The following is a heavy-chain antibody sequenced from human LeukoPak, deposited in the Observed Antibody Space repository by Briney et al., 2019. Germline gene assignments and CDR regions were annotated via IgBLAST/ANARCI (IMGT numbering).Heavy chain of an antibody. CDR2: LIPILGIA. D-gene: IGHD3-22*01. CDR1: GGTFSSYT. J-gene: IGHJ3*02. V-gene: IGHV1-69*02. CDR3: ARGGYYDSSGYLDALDI. Sequence: SVKVSCKASGGTFSSYTINWVRQAPGQGLEWMGRLIPILGIANYAQKFQGRVTITADKSTSTAYMELSSLRSEDTAVYYCARGGYYDSSGYLDALDIWGQGTMVTVSS.